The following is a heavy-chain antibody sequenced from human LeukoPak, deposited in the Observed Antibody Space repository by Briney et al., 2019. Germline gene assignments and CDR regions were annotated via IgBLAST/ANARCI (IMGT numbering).Heavy chain of an antibody. CDR1: GGTFSSYA. Sequence: SVKVSCKASGGTFSSYAISWVRQAPGQGLEWMGGIIPIFGTANYAQKFQGRVTITADESTSTAYMELSSLRSEDTAVYYCARVPAGIAVAGLNWLDPWGQGTLVTVSS. CDR2: IIPIFGTA. CDR3: ARVPAGIAVAGLNWLDP. D-gene: IGHD6-19*01. V-gene: IGHV1-69*01. J-gene: IGHJ5*02.